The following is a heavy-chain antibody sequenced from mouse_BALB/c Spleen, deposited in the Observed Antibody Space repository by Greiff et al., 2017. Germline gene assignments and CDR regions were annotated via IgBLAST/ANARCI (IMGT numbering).Heavy chain of an antibody. V-gene: IGHV1-53*01. CDR1: GYTFTSYY. CDR3: TRGSYYGNYDAMDY. CDR2: INPSNGGT. J-gene: IGHJ4*01. D-gene: IGHD2-10*01. Sequence: VQVVESGAELVKPGASVKLSCKASGYTFTSYYMYWVKQRPGQGLEWIGEINPSNGGTNFNEKFKSKATLTVDKSSSTAYMQLSSLTSEDSAVYYCTRGSYYGNYDAMDYWGQGTSVTVSS.